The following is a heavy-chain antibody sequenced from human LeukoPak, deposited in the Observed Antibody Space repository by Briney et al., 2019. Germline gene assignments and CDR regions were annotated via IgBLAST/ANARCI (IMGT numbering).Heavy chain of an antibody. D-gene: IGHD3-22*01. CDR3: ARGGETYYYDSSGYSFDY. Sequence: EASVKVSCKASGYTFTGYYMHWVRQAPGQGLEWMGIINPSGGSTSYAQKFQGRVTMTRDMSTSTVYMELSSLRSEDTAVYYCARGGETYYYDSSGYSFDYWGQGTLVTVSS. V-gene: IGHV1-46*01. CDR2: INPSGGST. CDR1: GYTFTGYY. J-gene: IGHJ4*02.